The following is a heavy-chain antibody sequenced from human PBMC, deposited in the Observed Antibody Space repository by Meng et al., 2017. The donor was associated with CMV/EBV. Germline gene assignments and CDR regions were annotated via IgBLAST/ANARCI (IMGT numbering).Heavy chain of an antibody. CDR1: GYSFTSYW. D-gene: IGHD3-3*01. V-gene: IGHV5-51*01. J-gene: IGHJ4*02. CDR3: ARGVGVTIFGVANDY. CDR2: IYPGDSDT. Sequence: GESLKISCKGSGYSFTSYWIGWVRQMPGKGLEWMGIIYPGDSDTRYSPSFQGQVTISADKSISTAYLQWSSLEASDTAMYYCARGVGVTIFGVANDYWGQGTLVTVSS.